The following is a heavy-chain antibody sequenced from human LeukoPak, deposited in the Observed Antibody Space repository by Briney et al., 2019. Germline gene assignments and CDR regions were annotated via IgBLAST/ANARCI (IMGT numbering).Heavy chain of an antibody. CDR2: IYYSGST. J-gene: IGHJ6*03. Sequence: PSETLSLTCTVSGGSISSSSYYWGWIRQPPGKGLEWIGSIYYSGSTYYNPSLKSRVTISVDTSKNQFSLKLSSVTAADTAVYYCARLSTTYYYYMDVWGKGTTVTVSS. V-gene: IGHV4-39*01. D-gene: IGHD2-2*01. CDR3: ARLSTTYYYYMDV. CDR1: GGSISSSSYY.